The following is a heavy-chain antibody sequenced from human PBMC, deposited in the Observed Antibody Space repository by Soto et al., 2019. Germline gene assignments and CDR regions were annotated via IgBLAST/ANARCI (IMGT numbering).Heavy chain of an antibody. CDR2: MNPNSGNT. V-gene: IGHV1-8*01. J-gene: IGHJ3*02. CDR1: GYTFTSYD. Sequence: GASVKVFCKASGYTFTSYDINWVRQATGQGLEWMGWMNPNSGNTGYAQKFQGRVTMTRNTSISTAYMELSSLRSEDTAVYYCARDLHITIFGVVIPTRAFDIWGQGTMVTVSS. D-gene: IGHD3-3*01. CDR3: ARDLHITIFGVVIPTRAFDI.